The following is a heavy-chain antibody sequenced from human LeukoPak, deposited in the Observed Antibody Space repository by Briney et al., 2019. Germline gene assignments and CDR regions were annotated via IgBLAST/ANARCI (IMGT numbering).Heavy chain of an antibody. CDR2: ISSSGSTI. J-gene: IGHJ4*02. V-gene: IGHV3-11*04. Sequence: PGGSLRLSCAASGFTFSDYYMSWIRQAPGKGLEWVSYISSSGSTIYYADSVKGRFTISRHNAKNSLYLQMNSLRAEDTAVYYCAGSGSYKYYFDYWGQGTLVTVSS. CDR1: GFTFSDYY. CDR3: AGSGSYKYYFDY. D-gene: IGHD3-10*01.